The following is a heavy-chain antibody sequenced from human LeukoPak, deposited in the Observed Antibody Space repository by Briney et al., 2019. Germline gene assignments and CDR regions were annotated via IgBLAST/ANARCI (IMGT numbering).Heavy chain of an antibody. CDR1: GFIFSNYG. J-gene: IGHJ4*02. CDR3: VRVQTVTFDS. CDR2: VWSDGNGK. V-gene: IGHV3-33*01. D-gene: IGHD4-17*01. Sequence: GGSLRLSCTASGFIFSNYGMHWVRQAPGKGLEWVALVWSDGNGKFYVDSVKGRFTISRDNSKNTGYLQINSLRVEDTAVYYCVRVQTVTFDSWGQGTLVTVSS.